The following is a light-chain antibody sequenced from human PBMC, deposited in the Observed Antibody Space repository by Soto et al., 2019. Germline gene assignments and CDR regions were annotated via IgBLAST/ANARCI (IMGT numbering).Light chain of an antibody. CDR1: SNDVGGYNY. CDR2: EVS. Sequence: QSALTQPASVSGSPGQSITISCTGTSNDVGGYNYVSWYQQHPGKAPKLILYEVSDRPSGVSNRFSGSKSGNTASLTISGLQAEDEADYYCCSYTSSSTLYVFGTGTQLTVL. J-gene: IGLJ1*01. V-gene: IGLV2-14*01. CDR3: CSYTSSSTLYV.